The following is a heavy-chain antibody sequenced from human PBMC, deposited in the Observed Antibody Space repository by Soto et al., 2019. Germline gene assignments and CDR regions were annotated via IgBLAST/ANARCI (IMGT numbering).Heavy chain of an antibody. CDR3: ARDSPKYSGSYYGDDAFDI. Sequence: QVQLVQSGAEVKKPGASVKVSCKASGYTFTSYGISWVRQAPGQGLEWMGWISAYNGNTNYAQKLQGRVTMTTDTSTSTAYMELRSLRSDDTAVYYRARDSPKYSGSYYGDDAFDIWGQGTMVTVSS. J-gene: IGHJ3*02. CDR2: ISAYNGNT. CDR1: GYTFTSYG. D-gene: IGHD1-26*01. V-gene: IGHV1-18*01.